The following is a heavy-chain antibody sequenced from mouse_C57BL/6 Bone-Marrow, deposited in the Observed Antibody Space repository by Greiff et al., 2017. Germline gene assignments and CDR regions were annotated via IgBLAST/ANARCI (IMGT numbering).Heavy chain of an antibody. V-gene: IGHV1-61*01. CDR3: ATLYAMDY. CDR1: GYTFTSSW. Sequence: QVQLQQPGAELVRPGSSVKLSCKASGYTFTSSWMDWVKQRPGQGLEWIGNIYPSDSETHYNQKFKDKATLTVDKSSSTAYMQLSSLTSEDSAVYYCATLYAMDYWGQGTSVTVSS. CDR2: IYPSDSET. J-gene: IGHJ4*01.